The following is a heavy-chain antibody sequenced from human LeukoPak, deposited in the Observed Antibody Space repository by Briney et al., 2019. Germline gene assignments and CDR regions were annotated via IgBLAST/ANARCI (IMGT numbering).Heavy chain of an antibody. CDR1: GGSFSGYY. CDR2: INHSGST. V-gene: IGHV4-34*01. D-gene: IGHD2-2*01. CDR3: ARGRGRDCSSTSCFLYFDY. Sequence: PSETLSLTCAVYGGSFSGYYWSWIRQPPGKGLEWIGEINHSGSTNYNPSLKSRVTISVDTSKNQFSLKLSSVTAADTAVYYCARGRGRDCSSTSCFLYFDYWGQGTLVTVSS. J-gene: IGHJ4*02.